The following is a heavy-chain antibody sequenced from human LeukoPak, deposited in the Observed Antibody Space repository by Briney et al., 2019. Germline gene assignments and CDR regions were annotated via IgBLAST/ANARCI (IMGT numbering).Heavy chain of an antibody. V-gene: IGHV3-23*01. CDR2: ISGSGGST. Sequence: PGGSLRLSCAASGFTFSDYYMSWIRQAPGKGLEWVSAISGSGGSTYYADSVKGRFTISRDNSKNTLYLQMNSLRAEDTAVYYCARALGGGSYYLFDYWGQGTLVTVSS. D-gene: IGHD1-26*01. CDR1: GFTFSDYY. J-gene: IGHJ4*02. CDR3: ARALGGGSYYLFDY.